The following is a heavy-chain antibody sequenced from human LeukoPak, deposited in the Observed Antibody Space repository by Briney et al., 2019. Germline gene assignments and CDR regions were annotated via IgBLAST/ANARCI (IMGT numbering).Heavy chain of an antibody. Sequence: PGGSLRLSCVGSGFSFSRDGMSWVRQAPGKGLEWVSGISGIGGSTFYADSVKGRFTISRDNSKNTVYLQMNSLRAEDTAVYYCAKGSPMLTTVDSWGQGTLVTVSS. J-gene: IGHJ4*02. V-gene: IGHV3-23*01. CDR3: AKGSPMLTTVDS. D-gene: IGHD2-2*01. CDR1: GFSFSRDG. CDR2: ISGIGGST.